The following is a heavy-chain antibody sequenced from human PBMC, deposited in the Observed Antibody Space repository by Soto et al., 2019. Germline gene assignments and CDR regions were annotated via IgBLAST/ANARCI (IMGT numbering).Heavy chain of an antibody. CDR2: IIPIFGTA. V-gene: IGHV1-69*13. D-gene: IGHD3-22*01. CDR1: GGTFSSYA. J-gene: IGHJ4*02. Sequence: SVKVSCKASGGTFSSYAISWVRRAPGQGLEWMGGIIPIFGTANYAQKFQGRVTITADESTSTAYMELSSLRSEDTAVYYCARDYYDSSGYYNYFDYWGQGTLVTVSS. CDR3: ARDYYDSSGYYNYFDY.